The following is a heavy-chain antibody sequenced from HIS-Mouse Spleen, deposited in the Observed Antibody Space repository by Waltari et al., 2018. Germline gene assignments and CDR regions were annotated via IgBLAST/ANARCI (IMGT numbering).Heavy chain of an antibody. J-gene: IGHJ5*02. Sequence: QVPLVQSGAEVKKPGSSVKVSCKASGGTFSRYAILWVRQAPGQGLEWMGRIIPILGIANYAQKFQGRVTITADKSTSTAYMELSSLRSEDTAVYYCARSESRFLEWLDWFDPWGQGTLVTVSS. CDR2: IIPILGIA. D-gene: IGHD3-3*01. CDR1: GGTFSRYA. CDR3: ARSESRFLEWLDWFDP. V-gene: IGHV1-69*04.